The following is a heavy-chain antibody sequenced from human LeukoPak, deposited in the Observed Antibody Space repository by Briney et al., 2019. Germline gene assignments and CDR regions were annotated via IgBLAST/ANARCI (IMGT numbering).Heavy chain of an antibody. Sequence: SETLSLTCTVSGGSISNYYWSWIRQPPGKGLEWIGYIYYSGSTNYNPSLKSRVTISVDTSKNQFSLKLSSVTAADTAVYYCARAGIVGATLDYWGQGTLVTVSS. D-gene: IGHD1-26*01. CDR2: IYYSGST. CDR3: ARAGIVGATLDY. CDR1: GGSISNYY. J-gene: IGHJ4*02. V-gene: IGHV4-59*01.